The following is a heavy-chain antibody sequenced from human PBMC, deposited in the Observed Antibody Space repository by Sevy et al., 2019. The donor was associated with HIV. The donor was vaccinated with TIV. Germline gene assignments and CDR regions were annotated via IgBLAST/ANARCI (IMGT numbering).Heavy chain of an antibody. CDR2: INSDGSST. D-gene: IGHD3-22*01. CDR1: GITLTPYW. Sequence: GGSLRLSCAASGITLTPYWMHWVRQVPGKGLVWVSRINSDGSSTSYAESGKGRITISSDNSKNTLYLQMKSLRVEETAVYFWSGGLYYYDMRGHQEPGDYWGQGVLVTVSS. V-gene: IGHV3-74*01. J-gene: IGHJ4*02. CDR3: SGGLYYYDMRGHQEPGDY.